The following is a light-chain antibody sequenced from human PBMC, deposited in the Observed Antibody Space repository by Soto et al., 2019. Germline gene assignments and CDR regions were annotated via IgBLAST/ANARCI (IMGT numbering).Light chain of an antibody. CDR1: SSDVGGYNY. V-gene: IGLV2-8*01. J-gene: IGLJ1*01. Sequence: HCVRTPAPSATGLAVGSGTILCTGTSSDVGGYNYVSWYQQHPGKAPKLMIYEVSKRPSGVPDRFSGSRSGDTASLTISGLQDEDEADYFCCSYAGTVAYVFGTGTRSPS. CDR2: EVS. CDR3: CSYAGTVAYV.